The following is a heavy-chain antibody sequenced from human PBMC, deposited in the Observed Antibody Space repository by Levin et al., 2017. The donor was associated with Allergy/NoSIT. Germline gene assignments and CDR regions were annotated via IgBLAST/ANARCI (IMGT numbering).Heavy chain of an antibody. J-gene: IGHJ4*02. Sequence: GGSLRLSCAASGFTFSTYAMTWVRQAPGKGLEWVSAIGGDGVSTYYAGSVKGRFTISRDNSQNTLYLQMNSLRAEDTAVYYCAKQIVGATRFFDYWGQGTLVTVSS. CDR2: IGGDGVST. CDR1: GFTFSTYA. CDR3: AKQIVGATRFFDY. V-gene: IGHV3-23*01. D-gene: IGHD1-26*01.